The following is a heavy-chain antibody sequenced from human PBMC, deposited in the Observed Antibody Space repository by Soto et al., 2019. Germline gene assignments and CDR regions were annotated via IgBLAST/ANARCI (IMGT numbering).Heavy chain of an antibody. CDR3: ARATREHDAFDI. CDR2: IKQDGCEK. Sequence: GGSLRLSCAASGFTFSSYWMSWVRQAPGKGLEWVANIKQDGCEKYCVDSVKGRFTISRDNAKNSLYLQMNSLRAEDTAVYYCARATREHDAFDIWGQGTMVTVSS. V-gene: IGHV3-7*04. D-gene: IGHD1-1*01. J-gene: IGHJ3*02. CDR1: GFTFSSYW.